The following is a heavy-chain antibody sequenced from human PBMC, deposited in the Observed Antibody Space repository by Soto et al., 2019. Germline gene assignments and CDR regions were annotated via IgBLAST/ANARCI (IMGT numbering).Heavy chain of an antibody. CDR2: IVVGSGNT. J-gene: IGHJ6*02. V-gene: IGHV1-58*02. CDR3: AADVVWLHYGMDV. CDR1: GFTFTSSA. Sequence: SVKVSCKASGFTFTSSAMQWVRQARGQRLEWIGWIVVGSGNTNYAQKFQERVTITRDMSTSTAYMELSSLRSEDTAVYYCAADVVWLHYGMDVWGQGTTVTVSS. D-gene: IGHD5-18*01.